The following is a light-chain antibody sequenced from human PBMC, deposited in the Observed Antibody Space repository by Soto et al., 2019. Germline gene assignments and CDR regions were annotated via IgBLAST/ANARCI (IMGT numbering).Light chain of an antibody. V-gene: IGLV1-40*01. CDR2: GNG. Sequence: QSVLTQPPSVSGAPGQRVTISCSGTSSSIGAGYEVHWYHQLPGTAPKLVVSGNGNRPSGVPDRFSGSKSGNTASLTISGLQAADEADYYCSLYTSENTYVFGTGTKVTV. CDR3: SLYTSENTYV. CDR1: SSSIGAGYE. J-gene: IGLJ1*01.